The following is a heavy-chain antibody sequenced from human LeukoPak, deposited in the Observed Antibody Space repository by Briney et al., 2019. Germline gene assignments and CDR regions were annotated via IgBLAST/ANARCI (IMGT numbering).Heavy chain of an antibody. J-gene: IGHJ5*02. D-gene: IGHD6-6*01. V-gene: IGHV3-23*01. CDR3: VKASSSSPQYNWFDA. CDR1: GFTFSSYA. CDR2: ISGSGGST. Sequence: GGSLRLSCAASGFTFSSYAMSWVRQAPGKGLEWVSAISGSGGSTYYADSVKGRFTISRDNSKNTLYLQMNGLRAEDTALYYCVKASSSSPQYNWFDAWGQGTLVTVSS.